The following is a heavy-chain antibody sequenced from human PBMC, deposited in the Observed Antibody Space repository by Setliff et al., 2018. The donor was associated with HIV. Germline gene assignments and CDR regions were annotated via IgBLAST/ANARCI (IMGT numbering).Heavy chain of an antibody. D-gene: IGHD2-2*01. CDR1: GVSISDGNW. Sequence: SETLSLTCAVSGVSISDGNWWSWVRQPPGKGLEWIGEIYHSGSPNYNPSLKSRVTISVDKSKNQFSLKLSSVIAADTAVYYCARHAAGPDGPFDYWGQGTLVTVSS. CDR2: IYHSGSP. V-gene: IGHV4-4*02. CDR3: ARHAAGPDGPFDY. J-gene: IGHJ4*02.